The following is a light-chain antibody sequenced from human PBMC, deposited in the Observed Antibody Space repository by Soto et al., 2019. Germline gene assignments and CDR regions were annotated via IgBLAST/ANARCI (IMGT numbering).Light chain of an antibody. CDR3: SSYTSSSTLYV. CDR2: DVS. CDR1: SSDVGGYNY. Sequence: QSALTQPASVSGSPGQSITISCTGTSSDVGGYNYVSWYQQHPGKAPKVIIFDVSNRPSGVSNRFSGSKSGNTASLTISGLLAEDEADYYCSSYTSSSTLYVFGSGTKLTVL. V-gene: IGLV2-14*01. J-gene: IGLJ1*01.